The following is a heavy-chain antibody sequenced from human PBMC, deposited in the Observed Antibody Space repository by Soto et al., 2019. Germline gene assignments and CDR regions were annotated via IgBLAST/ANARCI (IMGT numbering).Heavy chain of an antibody. CDR1: GVSISSAAYY. V-gene: IGHV4-31*03. D-gene: IGHD6-13*01. CDR3: AGYRVSGSWSKFDY. J-gene: IGHJ4*02. Sequence: SSETLSLTCTVSGVSISSAAYYWSWIRQHPGKGLQWIGNIYYNESTNYNPSLKSRIIISLDTSESQFSLKLSSVTAADTAVYFYAGYRVSGSWSKFDYWGQGTLVTVSS. CDR2: IYYNEST.